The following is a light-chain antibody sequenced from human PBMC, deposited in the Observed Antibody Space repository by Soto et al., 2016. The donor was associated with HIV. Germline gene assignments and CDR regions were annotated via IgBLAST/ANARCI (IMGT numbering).Light chain of an antibody. CDR2: PAS. V-gene: IGKV1-9*01. CDR3: QQLNTYPLT. J-gene: IGKJ4*01. Sequence: DIQLTQSPSFLSASVGDRVTITCRASQDINNYLAWYQQKPGKAPNLLIYPASTLQSGVPSRFSGSGSGTEFTLTINSLQPEDFAIYYCQQLNTYPLTFGGGTKVEI. CDR1: QDINNY.